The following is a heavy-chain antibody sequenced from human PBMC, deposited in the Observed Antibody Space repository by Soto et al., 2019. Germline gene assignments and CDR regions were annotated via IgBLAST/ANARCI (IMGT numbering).Heavy chain of an antibody. D-gene: IGHD2-2*02. Sequence: ASVKVSCKASGYTFXSYGISWVRQAPGQGLEWMGWISAYNGNTNYAQKLQGRVTMTTDTSTSTAYMELRSLRSDDTAVYYCAVPQGGYCSSTSCYSNWFDPWGQGTLVTVSS. CDR2: ISAYNGNT. CDR3: AVPQGGYCSSTSCYSNWFDP. V-gene: IGHV1-18*01. J-gene: IGHJ5*02. CDR1: GYTFXSYG.